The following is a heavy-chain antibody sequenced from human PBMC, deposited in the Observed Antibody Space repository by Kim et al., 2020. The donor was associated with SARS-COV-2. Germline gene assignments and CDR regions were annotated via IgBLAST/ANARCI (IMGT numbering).Heavy chain of an antibody. Sequence: SETLSLTCTVSGGSISSYYWSWIRQPPGKGLEWIGYIYYSGGTDSNPSLTSRVTISVDTSKTQFSLKLTSMTAADTAVYYCASSRRPAAHPFPFDYWGQGTLVTVSS. CDR1: GGSISSYY. CDR2: IYYSGGT. D-gene: IGHD6-13*01. V-gene: IGHV4-59*08. J-gene: IGHJ4*02. CDR3: ASSRRPAAHPFPFDY.